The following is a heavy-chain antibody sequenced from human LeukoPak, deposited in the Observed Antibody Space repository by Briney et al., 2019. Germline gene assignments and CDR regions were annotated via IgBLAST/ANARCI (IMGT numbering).Heavy chain of an antibody. D-gene: IGHD3-22*01. J-gene: IGHJ4*02. V-gene: IGHV4-31*03. Sequence: SETLSLTCTVSGGSISSGGYYWSWIRQHPGKGLEWSGYIYYSGSTYYNPSLKSRVTISVDTSKNQFSLKLSSVTAADTAVYYCARGDYYDSSGYFCYFDYWGQGTLVTVSS. CDR1: GGSISSGGYY. CDR3: ARGDYYDSSGYFCYFDY. CDR2: IYYSGST.